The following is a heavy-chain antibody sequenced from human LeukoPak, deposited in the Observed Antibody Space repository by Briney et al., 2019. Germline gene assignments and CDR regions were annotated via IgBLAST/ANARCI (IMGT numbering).Heavy chain of an antibody. CDR2: ISGSGGST. CDR1: GFTFDDYA. CDR3: AKDGTTSFGPADV. Sequence: GGSLRLSCAASGFTFDDYAMHWVRQAPGKGLEWVSAISGSGGSTYYADSVKGRFTISRDNSKDTLYLQMNSLRAEDTAVYYCAKDGTTSFGPADVWGQGTTVTVSS. D-gene: IGHD1-1*01. J-gene: IGHJ6*02. V-gene: IGHV3-23*01.